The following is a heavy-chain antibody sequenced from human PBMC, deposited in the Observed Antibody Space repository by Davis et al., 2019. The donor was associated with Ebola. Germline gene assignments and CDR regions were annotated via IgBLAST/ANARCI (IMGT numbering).Heavy chain of an antibody. CDR1: GGSVSSCCYY. CDR3: ARDLGWLREDAFDI. Sequence: SETLSLTCTVSGGSVSSCCYYWSWIRQPPGKGLEWIGYIYYSGNANYNPSLKSPVTMSVDTSKNQLSLNLNSVTAADTAVYYCARDLGWLREDAFDIWGQGTTVTVSS. D-gene: IGHD5-12*01. V-gene: IGHV4-61*01. CDR2: IYYSGNA. J-gene: IGHJ3*02.